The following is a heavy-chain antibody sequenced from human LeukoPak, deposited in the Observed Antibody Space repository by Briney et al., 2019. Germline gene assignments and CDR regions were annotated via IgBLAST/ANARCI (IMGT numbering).Heavy chain of an antibody. J-gene: IGHJ6*02. CDR1: GYTFTSYG. V-gene: IGHV1-69*13. CDR3: ARDSAAAGTTADYYYYYGMDV. D-gene: IGHD6-13*01. Sequence: SVKVSCKASGYTFTSYGISWVRQAPGQGLEWMGGIIPIFGTANYAQKFQGRVTITADESTSTAYMELSSLRSEDTAVYCCARDSAAAGTTADYYYYYGMDVWGQGTTVTVSS. CDR2: IIPIFGTA.